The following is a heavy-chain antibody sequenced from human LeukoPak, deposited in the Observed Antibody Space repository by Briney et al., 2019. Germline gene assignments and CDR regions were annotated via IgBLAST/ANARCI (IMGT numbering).Heavy chain of an antibody. V-gene: IGHV1-18*01. Sequence: ASVKVSCKASGYTFTSYGISWVRQAPGQGLEWMGWISAYNGNTYYPQKLQGRVTMTTDTSTSTAYMELRSLRSDDTAVYYCARDPTTGESGYYYYYYMDVWGKGTTVTVSS. J-gene: IGHJ6*03. CDR3: ARDPTTGESGYYYYYYMDV. D-gene: IGHD1-26*01. CDR2: ISAYNGNT. CDR1: GYTFTSYG.